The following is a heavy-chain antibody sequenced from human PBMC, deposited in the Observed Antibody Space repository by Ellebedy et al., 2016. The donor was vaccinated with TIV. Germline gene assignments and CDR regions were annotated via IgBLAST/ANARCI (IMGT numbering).Heavy chain of an antibody. CDR1: GFTFRNFA. CDR2: TSSGGVSS. J-gene: IGHJ4*02. CDR3: AKRYSSCYYYGRLDS. D-gene: IGHD3-22*01. V-gene: IGHV3-23*01. Sequence: GGSLRLSCAASGFTFRNFAMTWVRQAPGKGLEWVSSTSSGGVSSDYADSVKGRVTISRDNSKSTLYLQKDSLRADDSAEYYCAKRYSSCYYYGRLDSWGQGTLITVSS.